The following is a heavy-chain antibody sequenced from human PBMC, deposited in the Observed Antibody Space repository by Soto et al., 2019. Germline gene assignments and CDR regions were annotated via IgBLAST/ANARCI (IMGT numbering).Heavy chain of an antibody. D-gene: IGHD5-18*01. CDR2: LGRSGEST. CDR3: AKDRGYSYVRNPFDP. Sequence: PGGSLRLSCEASGFTFSSYALSWVRQAPGKGLEWVSALGRSGESTYYADSVKGRFTISRDNSKNTLYLQMNSLRAEDTAVYYCAKDRGYSYVRNPFDPWGQGTLVTVSS. J-gene: IGHJ5*02. CDR1: GFTFSSYA. V-gene: IGHV3-23*01.